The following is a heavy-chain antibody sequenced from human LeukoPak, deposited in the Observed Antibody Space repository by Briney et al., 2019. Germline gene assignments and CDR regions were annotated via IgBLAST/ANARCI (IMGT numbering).Heavy chain of an antibody. CDR1: GFTFSSYN. Sequence: GGSLRLSCAASGFTFSSYNMNWVRQAPGKGLEWVAVIWYDGSNKYYADSVKGRFTISRDNSKNTLYLQMNSLRAEDTAEYYCALGYCSSTSCYAGQYWGQGTLVTVSS. CDR2: IWYDGSNK. CDR3: ALGYCSSTSCYAGQY. V-gene: IGHV3-33*08. J-gene: IGHJ4*02. D-gene: IGHD2-2*01.